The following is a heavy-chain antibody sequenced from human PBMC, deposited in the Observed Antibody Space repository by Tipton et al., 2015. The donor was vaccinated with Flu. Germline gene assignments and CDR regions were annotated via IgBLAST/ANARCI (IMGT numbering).Heavy chain of an antibody. D-gene: IGHD3-22*01. CDR2: IYTSGST. J-gene: IGHJ4*02. CDR1: GGSISSGSYY. Sequence: TLSLTCTVSGGSISSGSYYWSWIRQPAGKGLEWIGRIYTSGSTNYNPSLKSRVTISVDTPKNQFSLKLSSVTAADTAVYYCATLAYCDSSGYYYLFDYWGQGTLVTVSS. V-gene: IGHV4-61*02. CDR3: ATLAYCDSSGYYYLFDY.